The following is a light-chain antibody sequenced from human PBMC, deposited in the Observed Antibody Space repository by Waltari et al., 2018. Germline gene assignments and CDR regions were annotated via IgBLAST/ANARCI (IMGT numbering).Light chain of an antibody. CDR2: RNN. CDR3: AAWDDSLNCVL. CDR1: NSNIGSNN. Sequence: QSVLTQPPSASETPGQRVTISCSGSNSNIGSNNVNWYQQFPGTAPKLLIYRNNPRPSGVPARFSASKSGTSASLAISGLQSEDEADYYCAAWDDSLNCVLFGGGTKLTVL. J-gene: IGLJ2*01. V-gene: IGLV1-44*01.